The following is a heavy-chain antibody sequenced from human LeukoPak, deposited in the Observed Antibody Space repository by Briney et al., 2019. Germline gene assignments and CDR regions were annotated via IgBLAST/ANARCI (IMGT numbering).Heavy chain of an antibody. CDR1: GFTFSSYW. V-gene: IGHV3-7*02. CDR2: IKQDGSEK. D-gene: IGHD3-22*01. CDR3: ASPGSSSGYYPGAFDI. Sequence: PGGSLRLSCAASGFTFSSYWMSWVRQAPGKGLEWVANIKQDGSEKYYVDSVKGRFTISRDNAKNSLYLQMNSLRAEDTAVYYCASPGSSSGYYPGAFDIWGQGTMVTVSS. J-gene: IGHJ3*02.